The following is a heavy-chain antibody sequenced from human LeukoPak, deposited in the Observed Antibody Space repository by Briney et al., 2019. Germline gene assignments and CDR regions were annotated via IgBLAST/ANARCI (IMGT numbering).Heavy chain of an antibody. CDR2: ISGSGAST. Sequence: PGGSLRLSCAASGFTFSSYAMSWVRQAPGKGLEWVSTISGSGASTYYADSVKGRFTISRDNSKNTLYLQMNSLRAEDTAVYYCAKDPKKFGVVINFDYWGQGTLVTVSS. D-gene: IGHD3-3*01. V-gene: IGHV3-23*01. CDR1: GFTFSSYA. J-gene: IGHJ4*02. CDR3: AKDPKKFGVVINFDY.